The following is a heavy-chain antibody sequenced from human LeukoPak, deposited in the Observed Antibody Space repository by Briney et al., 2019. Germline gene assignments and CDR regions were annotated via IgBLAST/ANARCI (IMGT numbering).Heavy chain of an antibody. D-gene: IGHD5-24*01. CDR2: INPSGGST. Sequence: GASVKVSXKASGYTFTSYYMHWVRQAPGQGLEWMGIINPSGGSTSYAQKFQGRVTMTRDTSTSTVYMELSSLRSEDTAVYYCARDREPITSFDPWGQGTLVTVSS. J-gene: IGHJ5*02. CDR1: GYTFTSYY. V-gene: IGHV1-46*01. CDR3: ARDREPITSFDP.